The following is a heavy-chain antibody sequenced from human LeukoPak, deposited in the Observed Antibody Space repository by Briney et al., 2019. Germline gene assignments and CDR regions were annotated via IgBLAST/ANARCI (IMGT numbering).Heavy chain of an antibody. V-gene: IGHV4-39*07. CDR2: IYYSGST. D-gene: IGHD5-12*01. J-gene: IGHJ6*02. CDR3: ARYIAATTPLHYYYGMDV. CDR1: GGSISSSSYY. Sequence: SETLSLTCTVSGGSISSSSYYWGWIRQPPGKGLEWIGSIYYSGSTYYNPSLKSRVTISVDTSKNQFSLKLSSVTAADTAVYYCARYIAATTPLHYYYGMDVWGQGTTVTVSS.